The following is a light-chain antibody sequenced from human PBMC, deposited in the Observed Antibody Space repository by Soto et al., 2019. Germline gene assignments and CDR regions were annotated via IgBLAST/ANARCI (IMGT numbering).Light chain of an antibody. J-gene: IGLJ7*01. CDR3: SSYTRGSSAV. V-gene: IGLV2-14*01. CDR1: SSDVGLYNY. CDR2: EVN. Sequence: QSALTQPDSVSGSPGQSITISCSGTSSDVGLYNYVSWYQQHPGKVPKLLIYEVNKRPSGVSSRFSGSKSGNTASLTISGLQAEDEAEYYCSSYTRGSSAVFGGGTQLTVL.